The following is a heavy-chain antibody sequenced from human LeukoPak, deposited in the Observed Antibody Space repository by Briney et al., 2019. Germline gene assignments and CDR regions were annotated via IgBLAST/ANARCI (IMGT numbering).Heavy chain of an antibody. V-gene: IGHV4-61*02. Sequence: SQTLSLTCTVSGGSISSGSYYWSWIRQPAGKGLEWIGRIYNSGNTNYNPSLKSRVTISVDTSKKQFSLKLNSVTAADTAVYYCARSGTYYNNWFDPWGQGTLVTVSS. J-gene: IGHJ5*02. CDR3: ARSGTYYNNWFDP. CDR2: IYNSGNT. D-gene: IGHD3-10*01. CDR1: GGSISSGSYY.